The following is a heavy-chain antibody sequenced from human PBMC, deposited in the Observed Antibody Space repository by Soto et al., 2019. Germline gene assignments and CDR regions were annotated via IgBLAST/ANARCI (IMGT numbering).Heavy chain of an antibody. CDR1: GFTFDDYA. V-gene: IGHV3-9*01. CDR2: ISWNSGSI. J-gene: IGHJ4*02. D-gene: IGHD3-10*01. CDR3: AKAYRVGTMVRDSQPLDY. Sequence: GGSLRLSCAASGFTFDDYAMHWVRQAPGKGLEWVSGISWNSGSIGYADSVRGRFTISRDNAKNSLYLQMNSLRAEDTALYYCAKAYRVGTMVRDSQPLDYWGQGTLVPSPQ.